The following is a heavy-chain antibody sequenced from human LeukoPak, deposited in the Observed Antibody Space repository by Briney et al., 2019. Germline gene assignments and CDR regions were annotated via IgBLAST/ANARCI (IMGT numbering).Heavy chain of an antibody. D-gene: IGHD3-22*01. V-gene: IGHV4-61*02. CDR2: IYTGGST. Sequence: SQTLSLTCTVSGGSISSGSYYWSWIRQPAGKGLEWIGRIYTGGSTNYNPSLKSRVTISVDTSKNQFSLKLSSVTAADTAVYYCASIGLLQYFDYWGQGTLVTVSS. J-gene: IGHJ4*02. CDR3: ASIGLLQYFDY. CDR1: GGSISSGSYY.